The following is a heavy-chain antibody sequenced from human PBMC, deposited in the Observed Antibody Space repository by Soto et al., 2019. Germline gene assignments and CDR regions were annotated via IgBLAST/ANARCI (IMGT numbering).Heavy chain of an antibody. D-gene: IGHD3-3*01. CDR1: GGSFSGYY. CDR3: GLEDPYYYFWSGFDP. J-gene: IGHJ5*02. Sequence: SETLSLTCAVYGGSFSGYYWSWIRQPPGKEQERIGEINHSGSTNYNPSLKSPVTISVDTSKNQSSLKLSSVTVADAAVYYCGLEDPYYYFWSGFDPWGQGTLVTVSS. V-gene: IGHV4-34*01. CDR2: INHSGST.